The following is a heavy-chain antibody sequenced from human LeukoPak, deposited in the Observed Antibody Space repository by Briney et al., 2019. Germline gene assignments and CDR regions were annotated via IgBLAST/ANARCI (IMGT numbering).Heavy chain of an antibody. CDR2: INTAGST. D-gene: IGHD2-21*01. Sequence: GGSLRLSCEVSGLTFSNVWMHWVRHAPGQGLVWVSRINTAGSTVYADPVKGRFTISRDNAKNMVYLQMNRLRAEDTAVYYCASFRDTDNWGRGTMVTVSS. CDR1: GLTFSNVW. V-gene: IGHV3-74*01. CDR3: ASFRDTDN. J-gene: IGHJ3*01.